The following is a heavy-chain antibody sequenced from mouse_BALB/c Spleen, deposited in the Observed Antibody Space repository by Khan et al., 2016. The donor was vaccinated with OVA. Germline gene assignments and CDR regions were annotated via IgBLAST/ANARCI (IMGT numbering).Heavy chain of an antibody. J-gene: IGHJ2*01. CDR3: ARTARIKY. CDR1: GYSITSGYG. V-gene: IGHV3-2*02. D-gene: IGHD1-2*01. Sequence: EVKLEVSGPGLVKPSQSLSLTCTVTGYSITSGYGWNWIRQFPGNKLEWMGYISYSGSTNYNPSLKSRISITRDTSKNQFFLQLKSVTTEDTATYYWARTARIKYWGQGTTLTVSS. CDR2: ISYSGST.